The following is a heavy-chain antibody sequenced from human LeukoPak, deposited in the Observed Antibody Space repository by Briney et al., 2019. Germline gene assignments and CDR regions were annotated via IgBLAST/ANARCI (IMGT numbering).Heavy chain of an antibody. CDR3: ARAAAGTRTPIFAD. V-gene: IGHV1-69*04. Sequence: SVKVSCKASGGTFSSYAISWVRQAPGQGLEWIGRIIPILGIANYAQKFQGRVTITADKSTSTAYMELSSLRSEDTAVYYCARAAAGTRTPIFADWGQGTLVTVSS. D-gene: IGHD6-13*01. CDR2: IIPILGIA. J-gene: IGHJ4*02. CDR1: GGTFSSYA.